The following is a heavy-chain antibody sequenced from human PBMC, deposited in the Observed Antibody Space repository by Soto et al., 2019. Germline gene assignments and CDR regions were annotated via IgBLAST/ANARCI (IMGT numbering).Heavy chain of an antibody. CDR3: ARDSWNDERYYGMDV. CDR2: IYYSGST. CDR1: GGSISSGGYY. Sequence: PSETLSLTCTVSGGSISSGGYYWSWIRQHPGKGLEWIGYIYYSGSTYYNPSLKSRVTISVDTSKNQFSLKLSSVTAADTAVYYCARDSWNDERYYGMDVWGQGTTVTVSS. J-gene: IGHJ6*02. V-gene: IGHV4-31*03. D-gene: IGHD1-1*01.